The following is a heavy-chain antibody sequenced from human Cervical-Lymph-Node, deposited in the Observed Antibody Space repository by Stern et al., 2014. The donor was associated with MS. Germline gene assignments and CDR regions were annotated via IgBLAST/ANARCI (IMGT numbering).Heavy chain of an antibody. J-gene: IGHJ4*02. Sequence: QDQLVQSGAELKKPVSSVKVSCKASGGSLSTYTITWVRQAPGQGLEWMGRIIPALNVANYAQKFQGRLTITADKSTSTAYMEMSSLRSDDTAVYYCAGPAPLDWGQGTLVTVSS. CDR3: AGPAPLD. CDR2: IIPALNVA. V-gene: IGHV1-69*02. D-gene: IGHD2-2*01. CDR1: GGSLSTYT.